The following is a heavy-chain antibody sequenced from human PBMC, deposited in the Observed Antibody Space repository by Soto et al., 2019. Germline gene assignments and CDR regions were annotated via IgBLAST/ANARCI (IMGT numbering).Heavy chain of an antibody. CDR1: GYTFTSYD. J-gene: IGHJ4*02. CDR2: MNPNSGNT. D-gene: IGHD5-12*01. CDR3: EVDGWGLRLNYFDY. V-gene: IGHV1-8*01. Sequence: ASVKVSCKASGYTFTSYDINWVRQATGQGLEWMGWMNPNSGNTGYAQKFQGRVTMTRNTSISTAYMELSSLRSEDTAVYYCEVDGWGLRLNYFDYWGQGTLVTVSS.